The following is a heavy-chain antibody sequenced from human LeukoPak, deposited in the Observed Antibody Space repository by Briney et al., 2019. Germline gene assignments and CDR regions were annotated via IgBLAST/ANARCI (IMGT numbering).Heavy chain of an antibody. CDR1: GGSFSGYY. Sequence: PSETLSLTCAVYGGSFSGYYWSWIRQPPGKGLEWIGEINHSGSTNYNPSLKSRVTISVVTSKNQFSLKLSSVTAADTAVYYCARLIPLPNMVATNNWFDPWGQGTLVTVSS. J-gene: IGHJ5*02. V-gene: IGHV4-34*01. CDR3: ARLIPLPNMVATNNWFDP. D-gene: IGHD5-12*01. CDR2: INHSGST.